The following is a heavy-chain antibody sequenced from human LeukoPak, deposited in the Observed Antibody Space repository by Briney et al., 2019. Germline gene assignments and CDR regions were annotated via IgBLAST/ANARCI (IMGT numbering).Heavy chain of an antibody. CDR2: ISGSGGST. CDR3: AKDWESTVTPADY. CDR1: GFTFSSYA. Sequence: GGSLRLSCAASGFTFSSYAMSWVRQAPGKGLERVSAISGSGGSTYYADSVKGRFTISRDNSKNTLYLQMNSLRAEDTAVYYCAKDWESTVTPADYWGQGTLVTVSP. V-gene: IGHV3-23*01. J-gene: IGHJ4*02. D-gene: IGHD4-17*01.